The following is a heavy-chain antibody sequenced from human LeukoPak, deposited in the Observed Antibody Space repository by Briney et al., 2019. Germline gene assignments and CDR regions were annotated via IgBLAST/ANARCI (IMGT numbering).Heavy chain of an antibody. D-gene: IGHD1-14*01. V-gene: IGHV3-48*04. CDR1: GFPFSSSN. CDR2: ISGSGNTI. Sequence: PGGSLRLSCAASGFPFSSSNINWVRQAPGKGLEWVSYISGSGNTIYYIDSVKGRFTISRDNAKNSLYLQMNSLRAEDTAVYYCARDLGRMTHLRNWHLDLWGRGTLVAVSS. J-gene: IGHJ2*01. CDR3: ARDLGRMTHLRNWHLDL.